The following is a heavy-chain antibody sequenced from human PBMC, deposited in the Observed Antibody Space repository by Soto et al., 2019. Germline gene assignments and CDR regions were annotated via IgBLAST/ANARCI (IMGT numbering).Heavy chain of an antibody. CDR1: GFTFRTYW. CDR3: ARATGSNHPFDY. D-gene: IGHD2-2*01. J-gene: IGHJ4*02. CDR2: IRTDGSST. Sequence: EVQLVESGGGLVQPGGPLRSPCAATGFTFRTYWSHWVRKGPGKGLVWVSRIRTDGSSTTYANSVKARFTISRDNAKNTLYLQMNSLRAEDTAVYYCARATGSNHPFDYWGQGSLVTVSS. V-gene: IGHV3-74*01.